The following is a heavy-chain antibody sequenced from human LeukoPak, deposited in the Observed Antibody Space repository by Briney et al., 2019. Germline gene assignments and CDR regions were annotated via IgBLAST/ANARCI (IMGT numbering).Heavy chain of an antibody. CDR2: IYHSGST. Sequence: SETLSLTCAVSGASISSGGYSWRWIRQPPGMGLEWIGYIYHSGSTYYNPSLKSRVTISVDRFKNQFSLKLSSVTAADTAVYYCARGLGITMVRGVAHYFDYWGQGTLVTVSS. CDR3: ARGLGITMVRGVAHYFDY. V-gene: IGHV4-30-2*01. D-gene: IGHD3-10*01. J-gene: IGHJ4*02. CDR1: GASISSGGYS.